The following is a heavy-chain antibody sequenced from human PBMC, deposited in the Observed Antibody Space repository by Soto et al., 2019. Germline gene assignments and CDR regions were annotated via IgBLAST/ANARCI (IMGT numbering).Heavy chain of an antibody. CDR1: GFTFSSYG. CDR2: IWYDGSNK. J-gene: IGHJ4*02. V-gene: IGHV3-33*06. D-gene: IGHD3-22*01. Sequence: PGGSLRLSCAASGFTFSSYGMHWVRQAPGKGLEWVAVIWYDGSNKYYADSVKGRFTISRDNSKNTLYLQMNSLRAEDTAVYYCAKDTYYYDRSGYYTYDYWGQGTLVTVSS. CDR3: AKDTYYYDRSGYYTYDY.